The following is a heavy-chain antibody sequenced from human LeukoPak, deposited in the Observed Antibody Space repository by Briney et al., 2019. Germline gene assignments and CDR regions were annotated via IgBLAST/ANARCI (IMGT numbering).Heavy chain of an antibody. CDR3: ARGSYDSSGYYYYGDY. Sequence: ASVKVSCKASGYTFTSYDINWVRQATGQGLEWMGWMNPNSGNTGYAQKFQGRVTITRNTSISTAYMELSSLRSEDTAVYYCARGSYDSSGYYYYGDYWGQGTLVTVSS. V-gene: IGHV1-8*01. CDR2: MNPNSGNT. J-gene: IGHJ4*02. CDR1: GYTFTSYD. D-gene: IGHD3-22*01.